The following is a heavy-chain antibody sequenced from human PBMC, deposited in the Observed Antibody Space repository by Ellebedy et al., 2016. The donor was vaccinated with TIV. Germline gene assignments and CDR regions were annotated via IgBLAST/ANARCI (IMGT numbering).Heavy chain of an antibody. J-gene: IGHJ4*02. V-gene: IGHV3-7*01. CDR1: GFTFSSYW. D-gene: IGHD6-19*01. CDR2: IKQDGSEK. CDR3: ARVGRGWFRGSFDY. Sequence: GESLKISCAASGFTFSSYWMSWVRQAPGKGLEWVANIKQDGSEKYYVDFVKGRFTISRDNAKNSLYLQMNSLRAEDTAVYYCARVGRGWFRGSFDYWGQGTLVTVSS.